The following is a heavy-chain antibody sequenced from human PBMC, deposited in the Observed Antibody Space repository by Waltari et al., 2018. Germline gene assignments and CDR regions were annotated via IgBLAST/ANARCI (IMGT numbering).Heavy chain of an antibody. CDR1: GGSLSRYY. CDR3: ARDLSGYDDYYYYYGMDV. D-gene: IGHD5-12*01. CDR2: IYYSGST. V-gene: IGHV4-59*01. Sequence: QVQLQESGPGLVKPSETLSLTCTVSGGSLSRYYWSWIRQPPGKGLEWIGYIYYSGSTNYNPSLKSRVTISVDTSKNQFSLKLSSVTAADTAVYYCARDLSGYDDYYYYYGMDVWGQGTTVTVSS. J-gene: IGHJ6*02.